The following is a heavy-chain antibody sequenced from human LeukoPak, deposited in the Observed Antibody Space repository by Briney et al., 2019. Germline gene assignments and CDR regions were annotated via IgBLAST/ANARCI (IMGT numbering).Heavy chain of an antibody. CDR1: GYTFTGYY. D-gene: IGHD3-3*01. J-gene: IGHJ6*03. CDR2: INPNSGGT. Sequence: ASVKVSCKASGYTFTGYYMHWVRQAPGQGLEWMGWINPNSGGTNYAQKVQGRVTMTRDTSTSTAYMEVRSLRSDDTAVYYCARAWSRRDYYYYMDVWGKGTTVTVSS. CDR3: ARAWSRRDYYYYMDV. V-gene: IGHV1-2*02.